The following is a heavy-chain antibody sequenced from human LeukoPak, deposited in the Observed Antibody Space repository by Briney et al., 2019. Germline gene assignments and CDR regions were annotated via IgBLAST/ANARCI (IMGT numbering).Heavy chain of an antibody. CDR3: ARDRRSITMVRGTIDY. V-gene: IGHV1-69*05. J-gene: IGHJ4*02. D-gene: IGHD3-10*01. Sequence: ASVKVSCKASGGTFSSYAISWVRQAPGQGLEWMGGIIPIFGTANYAQKLQGRVTMTTDTSTSTAYMELRSLRSDDTAVYYCARDRRSITMVRGTIDYWGQGTLVTVSS. CDR2: IIPIFGTA. CDR1: GGTFSSYA.